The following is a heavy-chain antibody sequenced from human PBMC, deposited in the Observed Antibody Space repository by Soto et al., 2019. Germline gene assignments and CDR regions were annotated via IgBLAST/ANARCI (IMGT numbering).Heavy chain of an antibody. D-gene: IGHD3-3*01. CDR2: ISRSGGNT. V-gene: IGHV3-23*01. J-gene: IGHJ6*01. CDR1: EFTFHSYA. CDR3: AKEGAPNYEIWICHSSQNRYGMDF. Sequence: VGSLRLSCVSSEFTFHSYAMSCVRHAPGKWLEWVSTISRSGGNTNYAESVKGRFTVSRDNSRATVYLQMSGLRAEDTALYYCAKEGAPNYEIWICHSSQNRYGMDFLGQGTPVRVSS.